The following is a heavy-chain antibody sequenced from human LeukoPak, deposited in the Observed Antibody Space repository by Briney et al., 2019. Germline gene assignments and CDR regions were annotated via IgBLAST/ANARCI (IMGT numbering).Heavy chain of an antibody. J-gene: IGHJ5*02. CDR1: GYTFTSYD. CDR2: INPNSGGT. V-gene: IGHV1-2*02. D-gene: IGHD4-23*01. CDR3: ARDNSVEDTAWWFDP. Sequence: ASVKVSCKASGYTFTSYDINWVRQAPGQGLEWMGWINPNSGGTNYAQKFQGRVIMTRDMSTSTDYMELSSLRSEDTAVYYCARDNSVEDTAWWFDPWGQGTLVTVSS.